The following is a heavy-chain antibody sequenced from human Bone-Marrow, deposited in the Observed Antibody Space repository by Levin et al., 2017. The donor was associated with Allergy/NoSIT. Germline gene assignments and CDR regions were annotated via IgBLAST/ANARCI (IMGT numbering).Heavy chain of an antibody. CDR3: AHSKRVLRFLEWNDY. CDR1: GFSLSTSGVG. CDR2: IYWNDDK. J-gene: IGHJ4*02. V-gene: IGHV2-5*01. Sequence: TLSLTCTFSGFSLSTSGVGVGWIRQPPGKALEWLALIYWNDDKRYSPSLKSRLTITKDTSKNQVVLTMTNMDPVDTATYYCAHSKRVLRFLEWNDYWGQGTLVTVSS. D-gene: IGHD3-3*01.